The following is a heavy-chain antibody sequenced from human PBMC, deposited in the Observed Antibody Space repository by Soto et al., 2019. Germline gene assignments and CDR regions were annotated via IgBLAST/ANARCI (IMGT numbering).Heavy chain of an antibody. CDR3: ARVSGSGCRS. D-gene: IGHD6-19*01. V-gene: IGHV3-74*01. CDR1: GFTFSSYW. Sequence: GGSLRLSCAASGFTFSSYWMHWVRQAPGKGLVWVSRIDSDGSSTGYADSVKGRFTISRDNANNRLYLQMNSLRAEDTAVYYCARVSGSGCRSWGQGTLVTVSS. CDR2: IDSDGSST. J-gene: IGHJ4*02.